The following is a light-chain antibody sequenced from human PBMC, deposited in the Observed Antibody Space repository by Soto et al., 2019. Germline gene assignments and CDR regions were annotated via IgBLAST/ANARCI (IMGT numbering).Light chain of an antibody. J-gene: IGKJ4*01. CDR3: QQRSNWPLT. Sequence: EILLTMFPGILSQPTGEGATLSCRASERLSSVYLAWYQQRPGQPPRLLIYDASNRATGIPARFSGSGSGTDFTLTISSLEPEDFAVYYCQQRSNWPLTFGRGAKVDI. CDR2: DAS. CDR1: ERLSSVY. V-gene: IGKV3-11*01.